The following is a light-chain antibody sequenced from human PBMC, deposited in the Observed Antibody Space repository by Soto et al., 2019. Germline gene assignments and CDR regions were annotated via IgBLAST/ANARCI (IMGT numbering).Light chain of an antibody. CDR1: QSVSSGY. J-gene: IGKJ2*01. CDR2: GAS. CDR3: QHYGSSRYP. Sequence: ESVLTQSPGTLSLSPGERATLSCRASQSVSSGYLAWYQQKPGQAPRLLIYGASSRATGIPDRFSGSGPGTAYTLTISSLEPEDFAVYYCQHYGSSRYPFGQGTKLEIK. V-gene: IGKV3-20*01.